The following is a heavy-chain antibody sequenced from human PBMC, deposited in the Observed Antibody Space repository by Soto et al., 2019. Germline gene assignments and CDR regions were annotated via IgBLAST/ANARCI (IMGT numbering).Heavy chain of an antibody. V-gene: IGHV1-69*13. D-gene: IGHD3-10*01. J-gene: IGHJ4*02. CDR3: ARDRYDYRSRNYYSCILF. CDR2: IIPLFGTP. CDR1: GGIFSTYA. Sequence: SVKVSCKASGGIFSTYAISWLRQAPGQGLEWMGGIIPLFGTPNYAQRFQGRVTITADESTSTAYMELSRLRSEDTAVYYCARDRYDYRSRNYYSCILFWGQGTLVTLSS.